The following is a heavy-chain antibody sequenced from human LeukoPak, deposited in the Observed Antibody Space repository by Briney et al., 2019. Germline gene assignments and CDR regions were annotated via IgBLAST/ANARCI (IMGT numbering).Heavy chain of an antibody. CDR3: AKTTTRMTTVTGGFDP. J-gene: IGHJ5*02. Sequence: GGSLRLSCAASGFPFSTYAMTWVRQAPGKGLEWDSGITGSDSSTYYADSVRGRFTISSDNSKNTLYLQMNSLRAEDTAVYYCAKTTTRMTTVTGGFDPWGQGTLVTVSS. CDR1: GFPFSTYA. CDR2: ITGSDSST. D-gene: IGHD4-17*01. V-gene: IGHV3-23*01.